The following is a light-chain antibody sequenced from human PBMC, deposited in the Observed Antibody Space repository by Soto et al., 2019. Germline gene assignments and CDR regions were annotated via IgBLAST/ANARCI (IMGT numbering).Light chain of an antibody. CDR2: LNSDDSH. CDR1: SGHSNYA. CDR3: QTWGTGLYVV. V-gene: IGLV4-69*01. Sequence: QLVLTQSPSASASLGASVKLTCTLSSGHSNYAIAWHQQQPEKGPRYLMKLNSDDSHSKGDGIPDRFSGSSSGAERYLTISSLQSEDEADYYCQTWGTGLYVVFGGGTKLTVL. J-gene: IGLJ2*01.